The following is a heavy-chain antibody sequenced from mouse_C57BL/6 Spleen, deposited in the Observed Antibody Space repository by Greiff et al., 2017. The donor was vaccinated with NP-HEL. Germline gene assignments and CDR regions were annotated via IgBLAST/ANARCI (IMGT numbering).Heavy chain of an antibody. CDR3: ARHRYGIAMDD. V-gene: IGHV5-9*01. CDR2: ISGGGGNT. J-gene: IGHJ4*01. CDR1: GFTFSSYT. Sequence: EVKLVESGGGLVKPGGSLKLSCAASGFTFSSYTMSWVRQTPEKRLEWVATISGGGGNTYYPDSVKGRFTISRDKAKNTLYLQMSSLRSEDTALYYCARHRYGIAMDDWGQGTSVTVSS. D-gene: IGHD1-1*01.